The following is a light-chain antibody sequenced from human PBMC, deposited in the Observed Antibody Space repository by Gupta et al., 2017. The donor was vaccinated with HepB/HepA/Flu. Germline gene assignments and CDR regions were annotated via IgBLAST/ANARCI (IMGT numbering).Light chain of an antibody. CDR3: MQASHWPLT. J-gene: IGKJ4*01. CDR1: QGLVYSDGNTY. V-gene: IGKV2-30*01. CDR2: KVS. Sequence: DVVMTQSPLSLPVTLGQPASISCRSSQGLVYSDGNTYLNWFHQRPGQSPRRLIYKVSNRDSVVPDRFSGSESGNMYSLRISRVEAEDVGIYYCMQASHWPLTFGGGTKVEIK.